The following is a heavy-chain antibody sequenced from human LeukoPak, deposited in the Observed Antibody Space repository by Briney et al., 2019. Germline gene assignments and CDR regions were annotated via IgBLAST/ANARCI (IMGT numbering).Heavy chain of an antibody. J-gene: IGHJ5*02. Sequence: ASVKVSCKASGYTFTSYDISWVRQAPGQGLEWMGWISAYNGDTNYAQKFQGRVTLTTDTSTSTAYMELRSLRSDDTAIYYCARDPSNTSGWRTWFDPWGQGTLVTVSS. CDR3: ARDPSNTSGWRTWFDP. CDR1: GYTFTSYD. CDR2: ISAYNGDT. D-gene: IGHD6-19*01. V-gene: IGHV1-18*01.